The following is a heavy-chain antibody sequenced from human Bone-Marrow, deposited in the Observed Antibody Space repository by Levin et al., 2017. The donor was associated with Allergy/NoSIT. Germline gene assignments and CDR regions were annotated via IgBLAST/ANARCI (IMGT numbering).Heavy chain of an antibody. Sequence: GESLKISCAASGFTFSSYAMHWVRQAPGKGLEWVAVISYDGSNKFYADSVKGRFTISRDNSKNTLYLQMNSLRAEDTAVYYCARGIGEAVTTLLDYWGQGTLVTVSS. CDR2: ISYDGSNK. CDR1: GFTFSSYA. D-gene: IGHD4-17*01. CDR3: ARGIGEAVTTLLDY. V-gene: IGHV3-30-3*01. J-gene: IGHJ4*02.